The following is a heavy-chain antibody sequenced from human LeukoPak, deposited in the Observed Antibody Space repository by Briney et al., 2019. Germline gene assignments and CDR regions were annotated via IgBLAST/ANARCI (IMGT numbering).Heavy chain of an antibody. CDR3: ARNRYSSSWYPFDY. CDR1: GGSISSGDYY. Sequence: SQTLSLTCTVSGGSISSGDYYWNWIRQHPGKGLEWIGYIYYSGTTYYNPSLKSRVTISVDTSKNQFSLKLSSVTAADTAVYYCARNRYSSSWYPFDYWGQGTLVTVSS. J-gene: IGHJ4*02. CDR2: IYYSGTT. D-gene: IGHD6-13*01. V-gene: IGHV4-31*03.